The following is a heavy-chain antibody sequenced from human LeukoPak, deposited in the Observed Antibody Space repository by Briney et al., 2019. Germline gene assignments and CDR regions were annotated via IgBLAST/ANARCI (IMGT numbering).Heavy chain of an antibody. D-gene: IGHD3-10*02. J-gene: IGHJ6*04. CDR1: GFTFSSYE. CDR3: AELGITMIGGV. CDR2: ISSSNTI. Sequence: PGGSLRLSCAASGFTFSSYEMNWVRQAPGKGLEWVSYISSSNTIYYADSVKGRFTISRDNAKNSLYLQMNSLRAEDTAVYYCAELGITMIGGVWGKGTTVTISS. V-gene: IGHV3-48*03.